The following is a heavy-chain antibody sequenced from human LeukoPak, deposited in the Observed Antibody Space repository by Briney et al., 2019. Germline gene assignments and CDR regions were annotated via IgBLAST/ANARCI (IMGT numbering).Heavy chain of an antibody. CDR3: AKDLPDYGDYIEGY. CDR2: ISGSGGTT. J-gene: IGHJ4*02. D-gene: IGHD4-17*01. CDR1: GFTFSRFA. V-gene: IGHV3-23*01. Sequence: GGSLRLSCAASGFTFSRFAMSWVRQAPGKGLEWVSTISGSGGTTNYADSVKGRFTFSRDNSKNTLYLQMNSLRAEDTAVYYCAKDLPDYGDYIEGYWGQGTLATVSS.